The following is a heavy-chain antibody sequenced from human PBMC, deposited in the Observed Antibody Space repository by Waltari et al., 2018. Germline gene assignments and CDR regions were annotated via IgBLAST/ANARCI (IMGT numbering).Heavy chain of an antibody. CDR3: ARDSGEQQLVSYYFDY. CDR2: IYYSGST. V-gene: IGHV4-39*07. Sequence: QLQLQESGPGLVKPSETLSLTCTVSGGSISSSSYYWGWIRQPPGKGLEWIGSIYYSGSTYYNPSLKSRVTISVDTSKNQFSLKLSSVTAADTAVYYCARDSGEQQLVSYYFDYWGQGTLVTVSS. J-gene: IGHJ4*02. D-gene: IGHD6-13*01. CDR1: GGSISSSSYY.